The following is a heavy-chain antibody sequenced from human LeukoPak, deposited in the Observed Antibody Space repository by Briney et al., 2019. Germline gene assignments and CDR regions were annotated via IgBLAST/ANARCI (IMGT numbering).Heavy chain of an antibody. Sequence: PGGSLRLSCAASGFTFNNYAMSWVRQAPGKGLEWVSGISSGGNTYYADSVKGRFTISRDNSENTLNLQMNSLRAEDTAIYYCAKARAGDITAAFNYWGQGTLVTASS. CDR2: ISSGGNT. D-gene: IGHD6-13*01. V-gene: IGHV3-23*01. CDR1: GFTFNNYA. CDR3: AKARAGDITAAFNY. J-gene: IGHJ4*02.